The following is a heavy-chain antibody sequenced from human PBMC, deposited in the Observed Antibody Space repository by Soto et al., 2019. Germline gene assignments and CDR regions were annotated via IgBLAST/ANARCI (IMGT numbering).Heavy chain of an antibody. CDR2: IHPSGGVS. J-gene: IGHJ4*02. V-gene: IGHV1-46*02. CDR3: ARGGHIAVVTASFDY. CDR1: GYTLNTYY. Sequence: ASVKVSCKPSGYTLNTYYLHWVRQAPGQGLEWMGIIHPSGGVSTYAQKFLGRVTMTRDTSTSTVFMELSSLRSADTAVYYCARGGHIAVVTASFDYWGQGTLVTVSS. D-gene: IGHD2-21*02.